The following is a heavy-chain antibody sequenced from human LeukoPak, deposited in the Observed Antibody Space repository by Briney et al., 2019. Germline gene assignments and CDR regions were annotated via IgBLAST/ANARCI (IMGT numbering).Heavy chain of an antibody. CDR2: IIPICGTA. V-gene: IGHV1-69*05. Sequence: VASVKVSCKASGGTFSSYAISWVRQAPGQGLEWMGRIIPICGTANYAQKFQGRVTITTDESTSTAYMELSSLRSEDTAVYYCASGTYYDFWSGYSNDAFDIWGQGTMVTVSS. D-gene: IGHD3-3*01. CDR3: ASGTYYDFWSGYSNDAFDI. CDR1: GGTFSSYA. J-gene: IGHJ3*02.